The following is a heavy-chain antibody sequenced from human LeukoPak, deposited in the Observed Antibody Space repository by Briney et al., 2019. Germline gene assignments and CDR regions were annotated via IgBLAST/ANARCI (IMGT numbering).Heavy chain of an antibody. CDR2: INPTSGGT. Sequence: ASLKVSCKASGYTFTGYYVHWVRQAPGQGLEWMGRINPTSGGTNYAQKFQDRVTVTRDTSISTAYMELSRLRSDDTAVYYCARIFARDGYKYFDYWGQGTQVTVSS. CDR3: ARIFARDGYKYFDY. D-gene: IGHD5-24*01. J-gene: IGHJ4*02. V-gene: IGHV1-2*02. CDR1: GYTFTGYY.